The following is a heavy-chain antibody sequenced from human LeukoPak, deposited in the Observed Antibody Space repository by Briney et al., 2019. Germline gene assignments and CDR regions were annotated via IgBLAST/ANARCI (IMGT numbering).Heavy chain of an antibody. CDR2: INHGGSN. CDR1: GWSFSGYY. CDR3: ASGPSTYYYFAVDV. V-gene: IGHV4-34*01. J-gene: IGHJ6*01. Sequence: SETLSLTCAVSGWSFSGYYWHWIRQPPGKGLEWIGDINHGGSNNYYPYPKSRVTMSVEKCKNQFSLKQRSVTAADTAVYYCASGPSTYYYFAVDVWGEGPQSPSPQ.